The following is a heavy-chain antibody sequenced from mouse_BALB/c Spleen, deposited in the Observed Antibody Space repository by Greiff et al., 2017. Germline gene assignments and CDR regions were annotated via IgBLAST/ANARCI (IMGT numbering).Heavy chain of an antibody. D-gene: IGHD2-13*01. CDR1: GYTFTSYW. Sequence: VQLQQPGAELVRPGASVKLSCKASGYTFTSYWINWVKQRPGQGLEWIGNIYPSDSYTNYNQKFKDKATLTVDKSSSTAYMQLSSPTSEDSAVYYWTRNVTVYAMDYWGQGTSVTVSS. V-gene: IGHV1-69*02. CDR3: TRNVTVYAMDY. J-gene: IGHJ4*01. CDR2: IYPSDSYT.